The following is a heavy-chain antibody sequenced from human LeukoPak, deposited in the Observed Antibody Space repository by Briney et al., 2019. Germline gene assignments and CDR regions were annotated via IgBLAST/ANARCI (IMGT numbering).Heavy chain of an antibody. CDR1: GFTFSDYY. D-gene: IGHD6-19*01. V-gene: IGHV3-11*04. Sequence: SGGSLRLSCAASGFTFSDYYMTWIRQAPGKGLEWVSFISSNALTIYYADSVRGRFTISRDNAKNSLYLQMNSLRAEDTAVYYCARDLGYSSGPNYWGQGTRVTVSS. CDR3: ARDLGYSSGPNY. J-gene: IGHJ4*02. CDR2: ISSNALTI.